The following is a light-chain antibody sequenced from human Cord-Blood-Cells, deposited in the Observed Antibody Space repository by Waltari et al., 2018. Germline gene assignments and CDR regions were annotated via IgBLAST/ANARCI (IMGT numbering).Light chain of an antibody. J-gene: IGKJ2*01. CDR3: QQYNSYSYT. CDR1: QSISSW. V-gene: IGKV1-5*03. CDR2: KAS. Sequence: DIQMTQSPSSVSASVGDIVTITCRASQSISSWLAWYQQKPGKAPKLLIYKASSLESGVPSRFSGSGSVTEFTLTISSLQPDDFATYYCQQYNSYSYTFGQGTKLEIK.